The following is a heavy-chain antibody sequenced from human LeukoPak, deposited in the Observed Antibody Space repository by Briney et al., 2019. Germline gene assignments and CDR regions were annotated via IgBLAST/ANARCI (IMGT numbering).Heavy chain of an antibody. CDR2: ISSSSSTI. Sequence: PGGSLRLSCAASGFTFSSYSMNWVRQAPGKGLEWVSYISSSSSTIYYADSVKGRFTISRDNAKNSLYLQMNSLRAEDTAVYYCARDSDGYYFDYWGQGTLVTVSS. J-gene: IGHJ4*02. CDR3: ARDSDGYYFDY. V-gene: IGHV3-48*04. CDR1: GFTFSSYS.